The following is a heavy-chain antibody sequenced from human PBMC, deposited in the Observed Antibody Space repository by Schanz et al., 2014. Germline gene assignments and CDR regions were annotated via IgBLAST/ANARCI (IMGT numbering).Heavy chain of an antibody. CDR1: GFTFSSYG. J-gene: IGHJ4*02. D-gene: IGHD6-19*01. Sequence: QVQLVESGGGVVQPGGSLRLSCAASGFTFSSYGMHWVRQAPGKGLEWVALISYDGNTKYYADSVKGRFTISRDNSKNTLYLLMNSLRAEDTAVYYCAKDLISGWSGFDYWGQGTLVTVSS. CDR2: ISYDGNTK. CDR3: AKDLISGWSGFDY. V-gene: IGHV3-30*18.